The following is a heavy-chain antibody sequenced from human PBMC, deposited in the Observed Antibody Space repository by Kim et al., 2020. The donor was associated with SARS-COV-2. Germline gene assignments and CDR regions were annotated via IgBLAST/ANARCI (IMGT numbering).Heavy chain of an antibody. CDR1: GGSISSGGYY. V-gene: IGHV4-31*03. D-gene: IGHD3-3*01. CDR2: IYYSGST. CDR3: ARELLSITIFGVEQYYYYMDV. J-gene: IGHJ6*03. Sequence: SETLSLTCTVSGGSISSGGYYWSWIRQHPGKGLEWIGYIYYSGSTYYNPSLKSRVTISVDTSKNQFSLKLSSVTAADTAVYYCARELLSITIFGVEQYYYYMDVWGKGTTVTVSS.